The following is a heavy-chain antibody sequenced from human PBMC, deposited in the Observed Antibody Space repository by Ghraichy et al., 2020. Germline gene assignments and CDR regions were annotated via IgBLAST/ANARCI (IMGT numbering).Heavy chain of an antibody. CDR3: AKAVAAAGRDIDY. CDR2: ISGRGDNT. J-gene: IGHJ4*02. CDR1: GFTFSTYA. D-gene: IGHD6-13*01. Sequence: GGSLRLSCAASGFTFSTYAMSWVRQAPGKGMEWVSAISGRGDNTHYADSVKGRFTISRDNSKNTLYLQMNSLRAEDTAGYYCAKAVAAAGRDIDYWGQGTLVTVSS. V-gene: IGHV3-23*01.